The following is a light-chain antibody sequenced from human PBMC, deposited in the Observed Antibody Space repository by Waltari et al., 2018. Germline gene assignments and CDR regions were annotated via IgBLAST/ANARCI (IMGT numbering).Light chain of an antibody. J-gene: IGLJ3*02. CDR3: ETWDRXPQV. CDR2: LEGSGSY. CDR1: SAPMSYT. V-gene: IGLV4-60*03. Sequence: QPVRTHSSSASASXGSSGKHSCTLSSAPMSYTISLYPQQPGTAPRSLIKLEGSGSYNKGSGXXXRFSGSSSXADRYLTISNLQSEDEADYYCETWDRXPQVFGGGTKLTVL.